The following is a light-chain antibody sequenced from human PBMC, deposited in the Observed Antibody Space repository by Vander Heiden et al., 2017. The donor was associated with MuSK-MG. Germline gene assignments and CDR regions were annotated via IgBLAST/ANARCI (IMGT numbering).Light chain of an antibody. Sequence: EIVLTQSPGTLSLSPGERVTLSCRPSQSVSTNYIAWYQQKPVQAPRLLIYGTSSRATGIPDRFSGSGSGTDFTLTMRRRDPEDSAVYYCQQAGRSPGRFG. CDR3: QQAGRSPGR. J-gene: IGKJ1*01. CDR1: QSVSTNY. CDR2: GTS. V-gene: IGKV3-20*01.